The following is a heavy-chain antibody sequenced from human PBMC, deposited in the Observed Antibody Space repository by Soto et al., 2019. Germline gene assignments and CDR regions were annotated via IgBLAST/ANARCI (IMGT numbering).Heavy chain of an antibody. Sequence: QVQLQESGPGLVKPSGTLSLTCAVSGGSISSSNWWSWVRQPPGKGLEWIGEIYHSGSTNYNPSHKSRVTISVDKSKHQFSLKLSSVTAADTAVYYCARVPPSDYDYVWGSYRPTDAFDIWGQGTMVTVSS. D-gene: IGHD3-16*02. CDR1: GGSISSSNW. J-gene: IGHJ3*02. CDR3: ARVPPSDYDYVWGSYRPTDAFDI. CDR2: IYHSGST. V-gene: IGHV4-4*02.